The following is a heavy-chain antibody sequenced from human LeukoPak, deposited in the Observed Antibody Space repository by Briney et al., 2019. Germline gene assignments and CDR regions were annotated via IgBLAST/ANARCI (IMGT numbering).Heavy chain of an antibody. D-gene: IGHD3-22*01. Sequence: ASVKVSCKASGYTFTCYYMHWVRQAPGQGLEWMGWINPNSGGTNYAQKFQGRVTMTRDTSISTAYMELSGLRSDDTAVYYCAQISLNPYDALNYWGQGTLVTVSS. CDR3: AQISLNPYDALNY. J-gene: IGHJ4*02. CDR1: GYTFTCYY. V-gene: IGHV1-2*02. CDR2: INPNSGGT.